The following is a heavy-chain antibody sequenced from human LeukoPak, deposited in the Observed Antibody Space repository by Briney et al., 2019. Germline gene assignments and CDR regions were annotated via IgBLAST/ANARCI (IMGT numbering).Heavy chain of an antibody. CDR3: ARESRRTVTTVFDI. Sequence: GGSLRLSCAASGFTVTDNHMTWVRQAPGQGLQWVSITYSGGTTYYADFVKDRFTMSRDNSKNTLYLHLNSLGAGDTAMYYCARESRRTVTTVFDIWGQGTMVTVSS. CDR2: TYSGGTT. D-gene: IGHD4-17*01. V-gene: IGHV3-66*01. J-gene: IGHJ3*02. CDR1: GFTVTDNH.